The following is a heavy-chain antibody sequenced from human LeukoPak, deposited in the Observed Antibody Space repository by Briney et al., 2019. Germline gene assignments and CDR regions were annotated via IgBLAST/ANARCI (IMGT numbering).Heavy chain of an antibody. CDR1: GYTFTGFY. CDR3: VRDRGGLRHII. D-gene: IGHD4-17*01. J-gene: IGHJ4*02. Sequence: ASVKVSCKASGYTFTGFYMHWIRQPPGQGVEGMGWIDPNSGGTKFAQKFQGRVIMTRETSITTTYMDLSRLRSEDTAMCYCVRDRGGLRHIIWGQGTVVTVSS. V-gene: IGHV1-2*02. CDR2: IDPNSGGT.